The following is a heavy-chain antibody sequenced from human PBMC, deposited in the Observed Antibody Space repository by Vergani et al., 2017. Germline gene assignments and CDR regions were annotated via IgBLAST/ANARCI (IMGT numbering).Heavy chain of an antibody. CDR2: IYYTGSA. D-gene: IGHD5-18*01. Sequence: QVQLQESGPGLVKPSQTLSLTCAVSDDSISSGNYYWSWVRQPPGKGLEWIGYIYYTGSASYSSSLKSRLTISIDTSMRQFSLELASVTGADTAIYYCSRVRYGAERYFFEHWGQGALVTVSS. CDR3: SRVRYGAERYFFEH. CDR1: DDSISSGNYY. J-gene: IGHJ4*02. V-gene: IGHV4-30-4*01.